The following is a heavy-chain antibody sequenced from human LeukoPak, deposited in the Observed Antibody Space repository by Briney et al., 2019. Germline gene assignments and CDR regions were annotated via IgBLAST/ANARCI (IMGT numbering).Heavy chain of an antibody. Sequence: SETLSLTCAVYGGSFSGYYWSWIRQPPGKGLEWIGEINHSGSTNYNPSLKSRVTISVDTSKNQFSLKLSSVTAADTAVYYCARGIAYSSSWYYVGAFDIWGQGTMVTVSS. CDR3: ARGIAYSSSWYYVGAFDI. V-gene: IGHV4-34*01. D-gene: IGHD6-13*01. J-gene: IGHJ3*02. CDR2: INHSGST. CDR1: GGSFSGYY.